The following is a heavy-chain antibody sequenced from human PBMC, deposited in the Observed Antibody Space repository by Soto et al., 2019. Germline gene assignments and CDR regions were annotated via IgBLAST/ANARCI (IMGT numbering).Heavy chain of an antibody. Sequence: QLKLQESGSGVVKPSQTLSLTCAVSGGYVSSGVFSWNWIRQPPGQGLEWIGYVSHGGSPNYTPSLRGLVSISVDRSTNVISLNLTSMTPADTAVYFCARGHYYYAMDVWGQGTTVTVSS. J-gene: IGHJ6*02. V-gene: IGHV4-30-2*01. CDR3: ARGHYYYAMDV. CDR1: GGYVSSGVFS. CDR2: VSHGGSP.